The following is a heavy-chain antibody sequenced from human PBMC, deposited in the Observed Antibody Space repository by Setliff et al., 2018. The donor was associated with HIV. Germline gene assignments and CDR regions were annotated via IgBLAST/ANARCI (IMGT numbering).Heavy chain of an antibody. J-gene: IGHJ4*01. Sequence: ASVKVSCKASGYTFTSFAIHWVRQAPGQSLQWLGWINADKGNTKYSQEFQGRVTITRDTSATTAYMELTSLRSEDMAVYFCARGALLAVFDFDHWGHGTLVTVSS. V-gene: IGHV1-3*03. CDR3: ARGALLAVFDFDH. CDR1: GYTFTSFA. D-gene: IGHD3-10*01. CDR2: INADKGNT.